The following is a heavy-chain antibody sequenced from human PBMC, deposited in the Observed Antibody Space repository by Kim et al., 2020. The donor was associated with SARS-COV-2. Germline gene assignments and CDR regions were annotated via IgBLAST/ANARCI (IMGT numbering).Heavy chain of an antibody. D-gene: IGHD4-17*01. CDR2: IYSGGSST. CDR3: AKEGADGNYFDY. CDR1: GFTFSSYA. V-gene: IGHV3-23*03. Sequence: GGSLRLSCAASGFTFSSYAMSWVRQAPGKGLEWVSVIYSGGSSTYYADSVKGRFTISRDNSKNTLYLQMNSLRAEDTAVYYCAKEGADGNYFDYWGQGTLVTVSS. J-gene: IGHJ4*02.